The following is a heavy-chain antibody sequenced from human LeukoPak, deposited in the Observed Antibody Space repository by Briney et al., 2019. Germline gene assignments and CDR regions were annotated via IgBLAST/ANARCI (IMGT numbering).Heavy chain of an antibody. Sequence: PGGSLRLSCAASGFTFSSNYMSWVRQAPGKGLEWVSVIYSGGSTYYADSVKGRFTISRDNSKNMLYLQMNSLRAEDTAVYYCAHTSRAAAGPWDFDYWGQGTLVTVSS. J-gene: IGHJ4*02. CDR1: GFTFSSNY. CDR2: IYSGGST. D-gene: IGHD6-13*01. V-gene: IGHV3-53*01. CDR3: AHTSRAAAGPWDFDY.